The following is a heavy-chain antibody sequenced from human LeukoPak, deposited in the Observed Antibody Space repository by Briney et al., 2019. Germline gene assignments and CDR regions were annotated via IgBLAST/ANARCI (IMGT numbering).Heavy chain of an antibody. Sequence: ASVKVSCKASGGTFSSYAIGWVRQAPGQGLEWMGRMIPILGTANYAQKFQGRVTITADKSTSTAYMELSSLRSEDTAVYYCAREQQLVRDGYYYYGMDVWGQGTTVTVSS. V-gene: IGHV1-69*04. CDR1: GGTFSSYA. J-gene: IGHJ6*02. CDR2: MIPILGTA. D-gene: IGHD6-13*01. CDR3: AREQQLVRDGYYYYGMDV.